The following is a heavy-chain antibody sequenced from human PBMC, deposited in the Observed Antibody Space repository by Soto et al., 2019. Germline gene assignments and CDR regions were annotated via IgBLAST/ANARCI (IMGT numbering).Heavy chain of an antibody. CDR2: ISNSGTAT. CDR1: GFTFSSTA. CDR3: TSGGY. Sequence: GGSLRLSGVASGFTFSSTAMSWVRQAPGKGLDWVSAISNSGTATYYADSVKGRFTISSDNSDNTLFLQMSSLSADDTAVYYCTSGGYWGLGTLVTVSS. D-gene: IGHD3-16*01. J-gene: IGHJ4*02. V-gene: IGHV3-23*01.